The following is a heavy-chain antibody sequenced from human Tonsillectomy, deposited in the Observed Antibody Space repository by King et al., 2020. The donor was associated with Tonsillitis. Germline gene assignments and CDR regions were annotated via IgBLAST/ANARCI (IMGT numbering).Heavy chain of an antibody. CDR3: ARAIYSCVWYHYAMDV. D-gene: IGHD6-19*01. J-gene: IGHJ6*02. V-gene: IGHV3-13*01. CDR2: IGAAGDT. CDR1: GFSFSSSD. Sequence: VQLVESGGGLVQPGGSLRLSCAASGFSFSSSDMHWVRQAPGKGLEWVSVIGAAGDTYYSGSVKGRFTISRENAKNSFYLQMNSLRAGDTAVYYCARAIYSCVWYHYAMDVWGQGPTVTVSS.